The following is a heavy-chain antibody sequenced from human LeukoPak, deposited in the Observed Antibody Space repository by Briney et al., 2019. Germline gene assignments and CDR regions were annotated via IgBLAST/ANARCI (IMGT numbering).Heavy chain of an antibody. V-gene: IGHV3-72*01. D-gene: IGHD3-3*01. CDR3: ARGGYYDFWSGVYYYYGMDV. CDR1: GFTFSDHY. CDR2: TRNKANSYTT. Sequence: GGSLRLSCAASGFTFSDHYMDWVRQAPGKGLEWVGRTRNKANSYTTEYAASVKGRFTISRDDSKNSLYLQMNSLKTEDTAVYYCARGGYYDFWSGVYYYYGMDVWGQGTTVTVSS. J-gene: IGHJ6*02.